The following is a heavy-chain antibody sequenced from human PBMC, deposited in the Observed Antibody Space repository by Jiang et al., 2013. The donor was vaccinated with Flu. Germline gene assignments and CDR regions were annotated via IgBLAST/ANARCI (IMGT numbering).Heavy chain of an antibody. V-gene: IGHV4-59*11. D-gene: IGHD3-22*01. CDR1: GGSISSHY. Sequence: LLKPSETLSLTCTVSGGSISSHYWAWIRQPPGKGLEWIGFVYYSGSTHYNPSLKSRVTISLHTSKNQFSLKLDSVTAADTAVYYCARADDTSNYYSYDFDYWGQGTLVTVSS. CDR2: VYYSGST. CDR3: ARADDTSNYYSYDFDY. J-gene: IGHJ4*02.